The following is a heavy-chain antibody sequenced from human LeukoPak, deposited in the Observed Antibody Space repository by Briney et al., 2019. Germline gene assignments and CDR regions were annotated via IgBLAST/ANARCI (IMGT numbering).Heavy chain of an antibody. J-gene: IGHJ4*02. CDR2: ISAYNGNT. D-gene: IGHD1-26*01. V-gene: IGHV1-18*01. CDR3: ARDVDSGSYLRAMAQDLDY. CDR1: GYTFTSYG. Sequence: ASVKVSCKASGYTFTSYGISWVRQAPGQGLEWMGWISAYNGNTNYAQKLQGRVTMTTDTSTSTAYMELRSLRSDDTAVYYCARDVDSGSYLRAMAQDLDYWGQGTLVTVSS.